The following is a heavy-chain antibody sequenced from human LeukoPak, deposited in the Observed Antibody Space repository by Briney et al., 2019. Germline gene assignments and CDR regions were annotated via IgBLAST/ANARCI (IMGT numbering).Heavy chain of an antibody. D-gene: IGHD3-22*01. CDR3: AKDIYPSSSGYQGIDY. CDR2: ISWNSGSI. J-gene: IGHJ4*02. CDR1: GFTFDDYA. V-gene: IGHV3-9*01. Sequence: GGSLRLSCAASGFTFDDYAMHWVRQAPGKGLEWVSGISWNSGSIGYADSVKGRFTISRDNAKNSLYLQMNSLRAEGTALYYCAKDIYPSSSGYQGIDYWGQGTLVTVSS.